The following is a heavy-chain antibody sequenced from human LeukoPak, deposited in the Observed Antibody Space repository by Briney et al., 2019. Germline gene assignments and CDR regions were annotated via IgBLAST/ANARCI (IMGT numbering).Heavy chain of an antibody. V-gene: IGHV1-69*01. CDR2: IIPIFGTA. J-gene: IGHJ3*02. D-gene: IGHD6-13*01. CDR1: RGTVSRYA. Sequence: SSVKVSYKASRGTVSRYAISWVRQAPGQGGEGMGGIIPIFGTANYAQKFQGRVTITADESTSTAYMELSSLRSEDTAVYYCAAGYRKVALDAFDIWGQGTMVTVSS. CDR3: AAGYRKVALDAFDI.